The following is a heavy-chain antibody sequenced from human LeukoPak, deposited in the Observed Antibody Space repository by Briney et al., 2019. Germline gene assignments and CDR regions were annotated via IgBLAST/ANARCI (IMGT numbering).Heavy chain of an antibody. D-gene: IGHD6-13*01. V-gene: IGHV6-1*01. CDR3: ARDMAAAAGTFDY. J-gene: IGHJ4*02. Sequence: SQTLSLTCAISGDSVSRDSATWNWIRQSPSRGLEWLGRTYYRSKWYNDYAVSMKSRIIINPDTSKNQFSLHLNSVTPEDAAVYYCARDMAAAAGTFDYWGQGALVTVSS. CDR1: GDSVSRDSAT. CDR2: TYYRSKWYN.